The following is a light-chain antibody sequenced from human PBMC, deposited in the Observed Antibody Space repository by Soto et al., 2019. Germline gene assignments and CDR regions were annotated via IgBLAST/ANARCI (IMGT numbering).Light chain of an antibody. CDR3: QQYQFGTSQA. CDR2: AAS. V-gene: IGKV3-20*01. Sequence: EIVLTQSPGTLSLSPGERATLSCRASQSVRSSSFAWYQQKPGQAPRLLIYAASTRATGIPDRLSGSGSGTDFTLTISRLEPEDFAVYYCQQYQFGTSQAFGQGTKVDIK. CDR1: QSVRSSS. J-gene: IGKJ1*01.